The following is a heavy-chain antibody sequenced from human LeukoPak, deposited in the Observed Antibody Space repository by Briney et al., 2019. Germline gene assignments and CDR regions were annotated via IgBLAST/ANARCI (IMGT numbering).Heavy chain of an antibody. J-gene: IGHJ4*02. V-gene: IGHV5-51*01. CDR3: ARLGYSGSYYFDY. CDR2: IYPGDSDT. D-gene: IGHD1-26*01. CDR1: GYSFIRYW. Sequence: GESLKISCPGSGYSFIRYWIRWVRQIRGQGVALSGIIYPGDSDTRYSPSFQGQVTISADKSISTAYLQWSSLKASDTAMYYCARLGYSGSYYFDYWGQGTLVTVSS.